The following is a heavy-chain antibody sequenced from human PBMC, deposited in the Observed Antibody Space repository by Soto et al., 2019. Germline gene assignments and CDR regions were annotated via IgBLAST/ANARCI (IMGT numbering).Heavy chain of an antibody. D-gene: IGHD3-16*01. J-gene: IGHJ5*02. V-gene: IGHV3-48*02. Sequence: EVQLVESGGGLVQPGGSLRLSCAASGFTFSSYSMNWVRQAPGKGLEWVSYISSSSSTIYYADSVKGRFTISRDNAKKSLYREMDSVRDDGTAGYYCAGEGGGRNWFDPWGQGTLVTVSS. CDR3: AGEGGGRNWFDP. CDR2: ISSSSSTI. CDR1: GFTFSSYS.